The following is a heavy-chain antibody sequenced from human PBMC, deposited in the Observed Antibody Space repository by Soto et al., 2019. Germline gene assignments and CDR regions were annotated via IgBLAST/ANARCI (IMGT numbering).Heavy chain of an antibody. D-gene: IGHD6-13*01. CDR3: TRGQRGYSSSWFDF. Sequence: QVQLQQWGAGLLKPSETLSLTCAVYGGSFSAYYWSWIRQPPGKGLEWIGEINHDRSNKYNPSLKRRVTISVDTSKNQSSLKVSSVTAADTAVYFCTRGQRGYSSSWFDFWGQGTLVTVSS. J-gene: IGHJ4*02. CDR1: GGSFSAYY. CDR2: INHDRSN. V-gene: IGHV4-34*01.